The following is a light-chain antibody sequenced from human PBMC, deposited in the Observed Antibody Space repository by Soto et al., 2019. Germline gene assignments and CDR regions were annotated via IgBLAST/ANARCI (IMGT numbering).Light chain of an antibody. CDR1: QSISSW. J-gene: IGKJ1*01. CDR3: QQYNSYSGA. CDR2: KAS. Sequence: IHIAQVSWSMRASLVERVSVTCXASQSISSWLAWYQQKPGKAPKLLIYKASTLKSGVPSRFSGSGSGTEFTLTISSLQPDDFAAYYCQQYNSYSGAFGQGTKVDI. V-gene: IGKV1-5*03.